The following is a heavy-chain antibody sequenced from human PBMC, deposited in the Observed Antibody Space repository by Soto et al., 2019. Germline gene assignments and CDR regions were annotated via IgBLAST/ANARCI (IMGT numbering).Heavy chain of an antibody. V-gene: IGHV1-18*01. CDR3: ARIEYCSGGNCYSAFDI. CDR1: GDTFISSG. CDR2: ISGYKGDT. J-gene: IGHJ3*02. Sequence: VQSGAEVKKPGASVKVSCKASGDTFISSGISWVRQAPGQGLEWMGWISGYKGDTNYAQKFQGRVTFTTDTSMSTAYKELRSLTPGDTAIYYCARIEYCSGGNCYSAFDIWGQGTLVTVSS. D-gene: IGHD2-15*01.